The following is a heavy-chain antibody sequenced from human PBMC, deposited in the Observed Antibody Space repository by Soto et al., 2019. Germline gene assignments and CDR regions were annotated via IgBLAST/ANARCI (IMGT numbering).Heavy chain of an antibody. CDR1: GYTLTSYA. J-gene: IGHJ4*02. V-gene: IGHV1-3*01. D-gene: IGHD1-26*01. CDR2: MNAGNGNT. CDR3: ARDVGATGD. Sequence: QVQLVQSVAEVKKPGASVKVSCKASGYTLTSYAMPWVRQAPGQSLEWMGWMNAGNGNTKYSQKFQGRVTITRDTSASTAYMELSRLRSEDTAVYYCARDVGATGDWGQGTLVTVSS.